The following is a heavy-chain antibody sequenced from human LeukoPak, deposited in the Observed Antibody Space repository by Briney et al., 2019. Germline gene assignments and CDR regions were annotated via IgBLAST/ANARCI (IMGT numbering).Heavy chain of an antibody. CDR2: IKQDGSEK. CDR3: ARDPRSYFDY. J-gene: IGHJ4*02. V-gene: IGHV3-7*01. CDR1: GFAYRTYW. Sequence: GGSLRLSCAASGFAYRTYWMSWVRQPPGKGLEWVANIKQDGSEKYYVDSVKGRFTISRDSAKNSLYLQVNSLRAEDTAVYYCARDPRSYFDYWGQGTLVTVSS.